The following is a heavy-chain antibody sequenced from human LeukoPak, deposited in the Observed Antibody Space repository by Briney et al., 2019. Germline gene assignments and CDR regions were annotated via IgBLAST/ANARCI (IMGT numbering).Heavy chain of an antibody. CDR3: ARMFGPFGVVTYNWFDP. CDR2: INAGNGNT. Sequence: ASVKVSCTASGYTFTSYAMHWVRQAPGQRLEWMGWINAGNGNTKYSQKFQGRVTITRDTSASTAYMELSSLRSEDTAVYYCARMFGPFGVVTYNWFDPWGQGTLVTVSS. CDR1: GYTFTSYA. D-gene: IGHD3-3*01. V-gene: IGHV1-3*01. J-gene: IGHJ5*02.